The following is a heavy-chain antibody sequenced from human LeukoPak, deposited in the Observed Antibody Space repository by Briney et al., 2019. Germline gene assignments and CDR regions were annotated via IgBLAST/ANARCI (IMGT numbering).Heavy chain of an antibody. CDR1: GFIFSDQY. Sequence: GGSLRLSCAASGFIFSDQYMNWIRLAPEKGLEWVANINQGGSEKYYVDSVRGRFTISRDNAKNSLYLQMNSLRADDTAVYYCARDVTALDSWGQGTLVTVSS. J-gene: IGHJ4*02. CDR3: ARDVTALDS. CDR2: INQGGSEK. V-gene: IGHV3-7*01. D-gene: IGHD2-2*01.